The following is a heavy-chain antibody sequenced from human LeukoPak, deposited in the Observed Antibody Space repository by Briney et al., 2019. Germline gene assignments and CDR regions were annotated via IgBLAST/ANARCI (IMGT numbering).Heavy chain of an antibody. CDR3: AIMHPYYDGSGYWVQ. Sequence: GGSLRLSCAASGFTFSSYAMSRVRQAPGKGLEWVSGISTSGGSSSYADSVKGRFTISRDNPRNTLYMQMNSLRAEDTALYYCAIMHPYYDGSGYWVQWGQGTLVTVSP. D-gene: IGHD3-22*01. CDR1: GFTFSSYA. CDR2: ISTSGGSS. V-gene: IGHV3-23*01. J-gene: IGHJ4*02.